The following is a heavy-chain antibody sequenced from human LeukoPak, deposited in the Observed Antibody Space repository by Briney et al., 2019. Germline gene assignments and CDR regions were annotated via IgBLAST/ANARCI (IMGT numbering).Heavy chain of an antibody. D-gene: IGHD3-10*01. V-gene: IGHV4-59*08. J-gene: IGHJ2*01. CDR1: GGSISSYY. Sequence: NPSETLSLTCTVSGGSISSYYWSWIRQPPGKGLEWIGYIYYSGSTNYNPSLKSRVTISVDTSKNQFSLKLSSVTAADTAVYYCARPTAGTMAFDLWGRGTLVTVSS. CDR2: IYYSGST. CDR3: ARPTAGTMAFDL.